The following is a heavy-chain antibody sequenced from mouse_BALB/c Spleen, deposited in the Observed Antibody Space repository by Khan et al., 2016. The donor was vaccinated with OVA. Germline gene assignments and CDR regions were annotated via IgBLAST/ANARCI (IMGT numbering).Heavy chain of an antibody. CDR1: GYTFTNYV. CDR3: ARGNWQSYYFDY. D-gene: IGHD4-1*01. V-gene: IGHV1S136*01. CDR2: INPYNGGT. Sequence: EVQLQQSGPELVKPGASVKMSCKASGYTFTNYVLHWVKQKPGQGLEWIGYINPYNGGTKYNEKFKGKATLASDKSSITSYMEHSSLTSEDSAFYYCARGNWQSYYFDYWGQGTTLTLSS. J-gene: IGHJ2*01.